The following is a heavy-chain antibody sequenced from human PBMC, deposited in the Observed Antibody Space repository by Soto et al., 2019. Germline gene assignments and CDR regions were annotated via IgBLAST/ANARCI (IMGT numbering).Heavy chain of an antibody. Sequence: QVQLVQSGAEVKKPGASVKVSCKASVYTFTSYDINWVRQATGQGLEWMGWMNPNSGNTGYAQKFQGRVTMTRNTSISTAYMELRSLRSEETAVYYCARGYCSGGSGRGGVAFDIWGQGKMVTVSS. V-gene: IGHV1-8*01. J-gene: IGHJ3*02. CDR2: MNPNSGNT. D-gene: IGHD2-15*01. CDR1: VYTFTSYD. CDR3: ARGYCSGGSGRGGVAFDI.